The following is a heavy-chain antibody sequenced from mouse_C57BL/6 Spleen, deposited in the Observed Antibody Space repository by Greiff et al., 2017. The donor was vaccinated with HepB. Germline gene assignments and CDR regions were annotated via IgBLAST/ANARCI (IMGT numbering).Heavy chain of an antibody. CDR3: AREDSSDAMDY. CDR1: GFTFSDYY. J-gene: IGHJ4*01. V-gene: IGHV5-16*01. Sequence: EVQLVESEGGLVQPGSSMKLSCTASGFTFSDYYMAWVRQVPEKGLEWVANINYDGSSTYYLDSLKSRFIISRDNAKNILYLQMSSLKSEDTATYYCAREDSSDAMDYWGQGTSVTVSS. CDR2: INYDGSST. D-gene: IGHD3-2*02.